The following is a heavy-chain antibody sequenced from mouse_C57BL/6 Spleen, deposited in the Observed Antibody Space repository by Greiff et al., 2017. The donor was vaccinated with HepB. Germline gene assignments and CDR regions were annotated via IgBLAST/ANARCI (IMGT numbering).Heavy chain of an antibody. V-gene: IGHV1-78*01. CDR2: IYPREGST. Sequence: QVQLQQSDAELVKPGASVKISCKVSGYTFTDHTIHWMKQRPEQGLEWIGYIYPREGSTKYNEKFKGKATLTADKSSSTAYMQLNSLTSEDSAVYFCAREGAYDYDEGAWFAYWGQGTLVTVSA. J-gene: IGHJ3*01. D-gene: IGHD2-4*01. CDR1: GYTFTDHT. CDR3: AREGAYDYDEGAWFAY.